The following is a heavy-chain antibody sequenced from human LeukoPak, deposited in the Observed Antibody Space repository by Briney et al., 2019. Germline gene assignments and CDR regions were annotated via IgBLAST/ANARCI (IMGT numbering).Heavy chain of an antibody. CDR3: ARGASFHAYDI. V-gene: IGHV1-2*02. CDR2: LNTDTGGT. J-gene: IGHJ3*02. D-gene: IGHD3-3*02. CDR1: GYPFTSYW. Sequence: GASVKVSCRASGYPFTSYWIQWVRQAPGQGLEWMGWLNTDTGGTVNDQKFQDRVTMTRDTSTSAASMELRTLTSDDTAVYYCARGASFHAYDIWGQGTMVTVSS.